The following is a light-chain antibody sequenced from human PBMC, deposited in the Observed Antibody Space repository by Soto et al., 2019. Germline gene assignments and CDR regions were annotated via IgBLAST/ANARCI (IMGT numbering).Light chain of an antibody. J-gene: IGLJ1*01. CDR3: SSYTIGSTYV. Sequence: QSALTQPASVSAYPGQSITISCTGTSSDVGTYDAVSWYRQHSGKAPRLLIYEVTNRPSGVSTRFSGSKSGDTASLTISGLQAEDEGDYYCSSYTIGSTYVFGSGTKVTVL. V-gene: IGLV2-14*01. CDR2: EVT. CDR1: SSDVGTYDA.